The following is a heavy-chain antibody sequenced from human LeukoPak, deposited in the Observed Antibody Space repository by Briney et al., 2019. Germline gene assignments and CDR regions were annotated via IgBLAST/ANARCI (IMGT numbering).Heavy chain of an antibody. D-gene: IGHD2-2*01. CDR1: GGSFSGYY. CDR2: INHSGST. J-gene: IGHJ5*02. Sequence: SETLSLTCAVYGGSFSGYYWSWIRQPPGKGLEWIGEINHSGSTNYNPSLKSRVTISVDTSKNQFSLKLSSVTAADTAVYYCARQRGRYCSSTSCLGRLDPWGQGTLVTVSS. CDR3: ARQRGRYCSSTSCLGRLDP. V-gene: IGHV4-34*01.